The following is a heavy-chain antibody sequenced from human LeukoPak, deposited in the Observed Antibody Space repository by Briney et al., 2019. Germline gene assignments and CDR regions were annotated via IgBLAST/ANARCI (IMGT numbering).Heavy chain of an antibody. CDR1: GYTFTGYY. V-gene: IGHV1-2*04. CDR2: INPNSGGT. Sequence: ASVKVSFTASGYTFTGYYMHWVRQAPGQGLEWMGWINPNSGGTNYAQKFQGWVTMTRDTSISTAYMELSRLRSDDTAVYYCASGGSGFNNWFDPWGQGTLVTVSS. J-gene: IGHJ5*02. D-gene: IGHD6-19*01. CDR3: ASGGSGFNNWFDP.